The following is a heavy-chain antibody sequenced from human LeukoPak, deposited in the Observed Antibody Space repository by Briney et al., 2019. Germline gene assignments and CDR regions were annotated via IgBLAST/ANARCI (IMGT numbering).Heavy chain of an antibody. J-gene: IGHJ6*03. D-gene: IGHD6-13*01. CDR1: GGSISSYY. V-gene: IGHV4-59*01. Sequence: PSETLSLTCTVSGGSISSYYWSWIRQPPGKGLEYIGSIYYSGGTNYNPSLRSRVTISVDTSKNQISLRLTSVTAADTAVYYCARGRLGSSWGDYMDVWGKGTTVTVSS. CDR2: IYYSGGT. CDR3: ARGRLGSSWGDYMDV.